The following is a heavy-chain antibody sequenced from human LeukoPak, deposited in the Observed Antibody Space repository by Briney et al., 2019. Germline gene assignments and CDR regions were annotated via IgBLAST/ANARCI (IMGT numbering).Heavy chain of an antibody. D-gene: IGHD2-21*01. CDR2: TNPNSGGT. J-gene: IGHJ5*02. CDR3: ARADRLDGGPYLIGP. CDR1: GYSFTDYY. V-gene: IGHV1-2*02. Sequence: ASVKVSCKTSGYSFTDYYMHWVRQAPGQGLEWMGWTNPNSGGTSSAQKLQGRVTMTRDTSITTVYMEVSWLTSDDTAIYYCARADRLDGGPYLIGPWGQGTLVTVSS.